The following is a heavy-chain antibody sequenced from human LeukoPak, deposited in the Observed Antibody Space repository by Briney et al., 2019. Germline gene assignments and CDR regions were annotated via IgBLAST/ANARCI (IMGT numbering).Heavy chain of an antibody. CDR1: GFTFSRYA. Sequence: GGSLRLSCAASGFTFSRYAMSWVRQAPGKGLEWVSAISGSGGSTYYADSVKGRFTISRDNSKNTLYLQMNSLRAEDTAVYYCAKDSPQGEMGPPNDYWGQGTLVTVSS. J-gene: IGHJ4*02. CDR2: ISGSGGST. CDR3: AKDSPQGEMGPPNDY. V-gene: IGHV3-23*01. D-gene: IGHD2-8*01.